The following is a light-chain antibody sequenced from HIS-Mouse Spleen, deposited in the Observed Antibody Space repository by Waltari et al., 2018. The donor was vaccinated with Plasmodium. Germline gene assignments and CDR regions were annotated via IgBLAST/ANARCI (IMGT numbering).Light chain of an antibody. J-gene: IGKJ1*01. V-gene: IGKV1-27*01. CDR2: AAS. Sequence: DIQMTQSPSSLSASVGNSDTTPCRASQGISNYLAWYQQKPGKVPKLLIYAASTLQSGVPSRFSGSGSGTDFTLTISSLQPEDVATYYCQKYNSAPWTFGQGTKVEIK. CDR1: QGISNY. CDR3: QKYNSAPWT.